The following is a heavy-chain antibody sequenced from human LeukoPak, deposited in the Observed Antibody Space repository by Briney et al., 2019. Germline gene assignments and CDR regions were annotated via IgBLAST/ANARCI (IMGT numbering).Heavy chain of an antibody. V-gene: IGHV3-48*03. Sequence: PGGSLRLSCAASGFTFSSYEMNSVRQAPGKGLEWVSFISGTGTSIYYADSVKGRFTISRDNAKNSLYLQMNSLRAEDTAVYYCASGHNFLDYWGQGTPVTVSS. J-gene: IGHJ4*02. D-gene: IGHD1-20*01. CDR3: ASGHNFLDY. CDR2: ISGTGTSI. CDR1: GFTFSSYE.